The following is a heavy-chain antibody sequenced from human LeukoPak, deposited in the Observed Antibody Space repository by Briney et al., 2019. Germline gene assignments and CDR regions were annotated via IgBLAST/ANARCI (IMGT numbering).Heavy chain of an antibody. J-gene: IGHJ4*02. CDR1: GGSFSGYY. V-gene: IGHV4-34*01. Sequence: SETLSLTCAVYGGSFSGYYWSWIRQPPGKGLEWIGEINHSGSTNYNPSLKSRVTISVDTSKNQCSLKLSSVTAADTAVYYCARGPKAYDFWSGYLYYFDYWGQGTLVTVSS. CDR3: ARGPKAYDFWSGYLYYFDY. CDR2: INHSGST. D-gene: IGHD3-3*01.